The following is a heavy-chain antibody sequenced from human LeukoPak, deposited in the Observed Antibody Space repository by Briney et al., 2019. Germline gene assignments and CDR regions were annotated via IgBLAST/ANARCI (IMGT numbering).Heavy chain of an antibody. CDR3: ARDPPFWSGPGSANY. Sequence: GGSLRLSCAASGFTFISYRMNWLRQAPGKGLAWVSYISSSSSSVYYADTVKGRFTISRDNAKNSLYLQMNSLRAEDTAVYYCARDPPFWSGPGSANYWGQGALVTVSS. CDR1: GFTFISYR. J-gene: IGHJ4*02. V-gene: IGHV3-48*01. D-gene: IGHD3-3*01. CDR2: ISSSSSSV.